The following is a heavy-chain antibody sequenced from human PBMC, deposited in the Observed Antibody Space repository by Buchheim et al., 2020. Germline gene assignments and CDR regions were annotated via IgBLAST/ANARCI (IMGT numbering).Heavy chain of an antibody. CDR1: GFTFSSYA. Sequence: QVQLVESGGGVVQPGRSLRLSCAASGFTFSSYAMHWVRQAPGKGLEWVAVISYDGSNKYYADSVKGRFTISRDNSKNTLYLQMNSLRAEDTAVYYCASSGSLRLVTLTPWGQGTL. D-gene: IGHD3-10*01. J-gene: IGHJ5*02. CDR2: ISYDGSNK. CDR3: ASSGSLRLVTLTP. V-gene: IGHV3-30-3*01.